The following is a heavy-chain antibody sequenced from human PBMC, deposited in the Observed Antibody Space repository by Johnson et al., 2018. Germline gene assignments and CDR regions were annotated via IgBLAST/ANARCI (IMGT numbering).Heavy chain of an antibody. CDR1: GFTFGDYA. CDR3: TTGGSSSRAAEYVQD. J-gene: IGHJ1*01. V-gene: IGHV3-49*03. Sequence: VQLVESGGGLVQPGRSLRLSCTASGFTFGDYAMSWFRQAPGKGLEWVGFIRSKDYGGTTQYAASVKGRFTFSRDDSKSIAYLQMNSLKREDTAVYYCTTGGSSSRAAEYVQDWGQGTLVTVSS. D-gene: IGHD6-25*01. CDR2: IRSKDYGGTT.